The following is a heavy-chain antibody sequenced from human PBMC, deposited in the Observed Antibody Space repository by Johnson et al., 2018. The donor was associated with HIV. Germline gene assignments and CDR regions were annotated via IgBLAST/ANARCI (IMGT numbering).Heavy chain of an antibody. CDR1: GFTFSSYG. CDR2: IRYDGSTK. D-gene: IGHD7-27*01. CDR3: ASDWGSRHAFDI. Sequence: QVQLVESGGGLIQPGGSLRLSCAASGFTFSSYGMHWVRQAPGKGLEWVAFIRYDGSTKYYADSVKGRFTISRDNSKNTLYLQMNSLRSEDTAVYYCASDWGSRHAFDIWGQGTMVTVSS. V-gene: IGHV3-30*02. J-gene: IGHJ3*02.